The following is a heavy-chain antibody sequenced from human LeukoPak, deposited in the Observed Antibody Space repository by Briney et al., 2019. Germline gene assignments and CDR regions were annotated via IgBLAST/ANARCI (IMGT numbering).Heavy chain of an antibody. J-gene: IGHJ4*02. D-gene: IGHD4-17*01. CDR2: INHSGST. CDR1: GGSFSGYY. Sequence: SETLSLTCAVYGGSFSGYYWSWIRQPPGKGLEWIGEINHSGSTNYNPSLKSRVTISVDTSKNQFSLKLSSVTAADTAVYYCARRWTTVTRYYFDYWGQGTLVTVSS. CDR3: ARRWTTVTRYYFDY. V-gene: IGHV4-34*01.